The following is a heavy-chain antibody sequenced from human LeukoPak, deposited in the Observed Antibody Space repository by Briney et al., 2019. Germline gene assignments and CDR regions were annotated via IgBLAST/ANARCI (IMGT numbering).Heavy chain of an antibody. CDR2: INHSGST. CDR1: GGSFSGYY. V-gene: IGHV4-34*01. J-gene: IGHJ4*02. CDR3: ASGNWGSVDY. Sequence: PSETLSLTCAVYGGSFSGYYWSWIRQPPGKGLEWIGEINHSGSTNYNPSLKSRVTISVDTSKNQFSLKLSSVTAADTAVYYCASGNWGSVDYWGQGTLATVSS. D-gene: IGHD7-27*01.